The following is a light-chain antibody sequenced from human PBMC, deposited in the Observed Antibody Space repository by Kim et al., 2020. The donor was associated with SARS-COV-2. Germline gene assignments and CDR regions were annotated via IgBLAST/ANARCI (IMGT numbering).Light chain of an antibody. CDR3: QQRAHWPIT. CDR2: DAF. J-gene: IGKJ5*01. V-gene: IGKV3-11*01. Sequence: LSPGERAPLSCRASQSVDSYFAWYQQKVGQAPRLLIYDAFNRATGIPARFRGSGSGTDFTLTISTLEPEDSALYYCQQRAHWPITFGQGTRLEIK. CDR1: QSVDSY.